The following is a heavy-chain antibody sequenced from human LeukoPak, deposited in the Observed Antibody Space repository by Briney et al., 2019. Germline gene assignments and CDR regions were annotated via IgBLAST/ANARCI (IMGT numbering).Heavy chain of an antibody. CDR1: GYTFTNYW. V-gene: IGHV5-51*01. Sequence: GESLKIPFKGPGYTFTNYWIAWVGQLPGKGRDGMGNNFPGDSDTRYSPSFQAQVTISADKSISTAYLQWGSLKASDTAMYYCARQGWQQLVPYYFDYWGQGILVTVSS. CDR3: ARQGWQQLVPYYFDY. D-gene: IGHD6-13*01. CDR2: NFPGDSDT. J-gene: IGHJ4*02.